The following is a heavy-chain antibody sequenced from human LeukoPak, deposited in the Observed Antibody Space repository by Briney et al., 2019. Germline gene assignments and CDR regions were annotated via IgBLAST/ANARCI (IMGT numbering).Heavy chain of an antibody. J-gene: IGHJ3*02. D-gene: IGHD1-20*01. Sequence: PGGSLRLSCAASGFTFSSYGMHWVRQAPGKGLEWVAVISYDGSNKYYADSVKGRFTISRDNSKNTLYLQMNSLRAEDTAVYYCAKERGGYNWNDLGPDIWGQGTMVTVSS. CDR1: GFTFSSYG. V-gene: IGHV3-30*18. CDR3: AKERGGYNWNDLGPDI. CDR2: ISYDGSNK.